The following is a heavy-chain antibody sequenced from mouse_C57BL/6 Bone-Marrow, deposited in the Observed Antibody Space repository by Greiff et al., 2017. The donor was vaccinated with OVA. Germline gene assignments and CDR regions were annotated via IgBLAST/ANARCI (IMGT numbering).Heavy chain of an antibody. CDR3: ARKIYSRDY. D-gene: IGHD2-1*01. CDR2: ISDGGSYT. J-gene: IGHJ2*01. Sequence: DVHLVESGGGLVKPGGSLKLSCAASGFTFSSYAMSWVRQTPEKRLEWVATISDGGSYTYYPDNVKGRFTISRDNAKNNLYLQMSHLKSEDTAMYYCARKIYSRDYWGQGTTLTVSS. CDR1: GFTFSSYA. V-gene: IGHV5-4*01.